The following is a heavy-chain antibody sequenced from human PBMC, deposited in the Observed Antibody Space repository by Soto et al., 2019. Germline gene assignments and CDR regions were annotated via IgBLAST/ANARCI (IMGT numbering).Heavy chain of an antibody. CDR1: GYTFTSYY. CDR3: ARDHTCGSGCVGY. Sequence: GASVKVSCKASGYTFTSYYMHWVRQAPGQGLEWMGIINPNDGSTSYAQKLQGRVTMTTDTSTSTAYMELRSLRSDDTAVYYCARDHTCGSGCVGYWGQGTQVTVSS. D-gene: IGHD6-19*01. CDR2: INPNDGST. V-gene: IGHV1-46*01. J-gene: IGHJ4*02.